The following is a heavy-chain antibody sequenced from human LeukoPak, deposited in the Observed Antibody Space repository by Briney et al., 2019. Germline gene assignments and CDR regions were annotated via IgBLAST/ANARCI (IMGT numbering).Heavy chain of an antibody. Sequence: SETLSLTCAVYGGSLCGYYWSWIRQPPGKGLEWIGEINHSGSTNYNPSLKSRVTKSVVTSKNQFSLKLSSVTAADTAVYYCARLFGMVRGVYYYYYMDVWGKGTTVTISS. J-gene: IGHJ6*03. CDR2: INHSGST. V-gene: IGHV4-34*01. CDR3: ARLFGMVRGVYYYYYMDV. CDR1: GGSLCGYY. D-gene: IGHD3-10*01.